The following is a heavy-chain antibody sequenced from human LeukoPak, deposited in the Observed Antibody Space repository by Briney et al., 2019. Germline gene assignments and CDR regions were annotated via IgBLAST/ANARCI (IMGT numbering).Heavy chain of an antibody. V-gene: IGHV6-1*01. D-gene: IGHD2-2*01. CDR1: GDSVSSNSAA. Sequence: SQTLSLTCAISGDSVSSNSAAWNWIRQSPSRGLEWLGRTYYRSKWYNDYAVSVKSQITINPDTSKNQFSLQLNSVTPEDTAVYYCARDSDIVVVKEGYYYGMDVWGKGTTVTVSS. J-gene: IGHJ6*04. CDR2: TYYRSKWYN. CDR3: ARDSDIVVVKEGYYYGMDV.